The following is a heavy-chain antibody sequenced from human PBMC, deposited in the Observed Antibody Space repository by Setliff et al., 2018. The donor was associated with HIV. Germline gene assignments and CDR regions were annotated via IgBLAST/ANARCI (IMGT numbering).Heavy chain of an antibody. CDR1: GFTFSSYG. J-gene: IGHJ3*02. Sequence: GGSLRLSCPASGFTFSSYGMHWVRQAPGKGLEWVAFIRYDGSEKYYIESVKGRFTISRDNADNSLYLQMNSLRAEDTAVYYCARYALAVPGYHNAFDIWGQGTVVTVSS. V-gene: IGHV3-30*02. D-gene: IGHD6-19*01. CDR2: IRYDGSEK. CDR3: ARYALAVPGYHNAFDI.